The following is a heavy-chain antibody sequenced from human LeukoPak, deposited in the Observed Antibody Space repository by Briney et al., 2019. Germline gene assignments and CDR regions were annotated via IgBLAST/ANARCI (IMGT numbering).Heavy chain of an antibody. J-gene: IGHJ4*02. CDR1: GYSFTSYW. D-gene: IGHD3-10*01. V-gene: IGHV5-51*01. Sequence: GESLKISCKGSGYSFTSYWIVWVRQMPGKGLEWMGIIYPGDSDTRYSPSFQGQVTISADKSISTAYLQWSSLKASDTAMYYCAVEKAYGSGSYWNYFDYWGQGTLVTVSS. CDR2: IYPGDSDT. CDR3: AVEKAYGSGSYWNYFDY.